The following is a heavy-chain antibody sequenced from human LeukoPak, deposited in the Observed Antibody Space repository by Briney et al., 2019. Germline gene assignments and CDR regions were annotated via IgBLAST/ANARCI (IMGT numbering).Heavy chain of an antibody. CDR3: ARFSSDCSTASCYLTY. D-gene: IGHD2-2*01. CDR2: IYYTGTT. J-gene: IGHJ4*02. V-gene: IGHV4-61*05. Sequence: SETLSLTCSVSGDSISSSGYYWDWIRQPPGKGLELIGHIYYTGTTYYNPSLNSRVTISLDTSRNQFSLRLTSVTAADTAVYYCARFSSDCSTASCYLTYWGQGTLVTVSS. CDR1: GDSISSSGYY.